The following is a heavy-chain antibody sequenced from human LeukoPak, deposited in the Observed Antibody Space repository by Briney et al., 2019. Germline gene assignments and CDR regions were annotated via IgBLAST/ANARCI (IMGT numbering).Heavy chain of an antibody. CDR1: GGSISSYY. D-gene: IGHD3-10*01. CDR3: ARDSFLRGVFDY. J-gene: IGHJ4*02. V-gene: IGHV4-59*12. Sequence: SETLSLTCTVSGGSISSYYWSWIRQPPGKGLEWIGYIYYSGSTNYNPSLKSRLTISVDTSKNQFFLMLSSVTAADTAVYYCARDSFLRGVFDYWGQGTLVTVSS. CDR2: IYYSGST.